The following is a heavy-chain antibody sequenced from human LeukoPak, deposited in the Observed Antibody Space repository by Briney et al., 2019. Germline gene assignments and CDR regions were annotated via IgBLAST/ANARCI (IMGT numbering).Heavy chain of an antibody. V-gene: IGHV3-11*04. CDR2: ISSSGNTI. CDR1: GFTFSNAW. CDR3: ARVLAAAGWD. Sequence: GGSLRLSCAASGFTFSNAWMSWVRQAPGKGLEWVSFISSSGNTIYYADSVKGRFTISRDNAKNSLCLQMNSLRVEDTAIYYCARVLAAAGWDWGQGTPVTASS. D-gene: IGHD6-13*01. J-gene: IGHJ4*02.